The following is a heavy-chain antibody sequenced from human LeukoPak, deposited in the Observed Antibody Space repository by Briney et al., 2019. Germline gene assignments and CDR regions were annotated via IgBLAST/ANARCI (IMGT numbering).Heavy chain of an antibody. D-gene: IGHD5-12*01. CDR3: ARAGGYSGYEDY. Sequence: TGGSLRLSCAASGFTFSSYSMNWVRQAPGKGLEWVSSISSSSSYIYYADSVKGRFTISRDNAKNSLYLQMNSLRAEDTAVHYCARAGGYSGYEDYWGQGTLVTVSS. CDR2: ISSSSSYI. V-gene: IGHV3-21*01. CDR1: GFTFSSYS. J-gene: IGHJ4*02.